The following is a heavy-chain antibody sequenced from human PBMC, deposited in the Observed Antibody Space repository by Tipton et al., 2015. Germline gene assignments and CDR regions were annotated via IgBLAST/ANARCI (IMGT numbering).Heavy chain of an antibody. CDR3: ARDAGHSAYDFIDN. V-gene: IGHV3-33*01. Sequence: SLRLSCAASGFTFSSYGMHWVRQAPGKGLEWVAVIWHDGSNKYYADSVKGRFTISRDNSKYTLYLQINSLRAEDTAFYYCARDAGHSAYDFIDNWGQGTLVTVSS. CDR1: GFTFSSYG. CDR2: IWHDGSNK. J-gene: IGHJ4*02. D-gene: IGHD5-12*01.